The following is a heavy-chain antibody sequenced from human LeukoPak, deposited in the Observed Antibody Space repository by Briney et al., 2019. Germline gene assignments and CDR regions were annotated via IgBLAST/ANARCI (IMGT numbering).Heavy chain of an antibody. J-gene: IGHJ4*02. CDR1: GFTFSDYY. Sequence: GGSLRLSCAASGFTFSDYYMSWIRQAPGKGLEWVSAISGSGGSTYYADSVKGRFTISRDNSKNTLYLQMNSLRAEDTAVYYCAKSNDILTGSFDYWGQGTLVTVSS. V-gene: IGHV3-23*01. D-gene: IGHD3-9*01. CDR3: AKSNDILTGSFDY. CDR2: ISGSGGST.